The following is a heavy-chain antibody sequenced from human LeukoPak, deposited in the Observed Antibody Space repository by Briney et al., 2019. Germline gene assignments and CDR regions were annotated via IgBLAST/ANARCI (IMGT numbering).Heavy chain of an antibody. J-gene: IGHJ4*02. Sequence: GGSLRLSCAASTSTFSSDSMNWVRQAPGKGLEWVSSISSSSDYIYYADSVKGRFTISRDNAKNSLYLQMNSLRVEDSAVYYCARDSGSSWREGLNYWGQGTLVTVSS. CDR3: ARDSGSSWREGLNY. D-gene: IGHD6-13*01. V-gene: IGHV3-21*01. CDR1: TSTFSSDS. CDR2: ISSSSDYI.